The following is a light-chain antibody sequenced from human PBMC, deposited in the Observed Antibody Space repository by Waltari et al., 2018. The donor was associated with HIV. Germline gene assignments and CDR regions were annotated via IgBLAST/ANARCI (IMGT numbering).Light chain of an antibody. CDR3: LSADSGGTYV. J-gene: IGLJ1*01. V-gene: IGLV3-25*02. CDR2: KHT. CDR1: ASRKPY. Sequence: SSELTQPPSVSVSPGQTPRITCSGDASRKPYTHCVQQKPGQAPQVVIPKHTARHSGIPERFSASRSGTTVTLTISGVQTDEEADYYCLSADSGGTYVFGSGTTITVL.